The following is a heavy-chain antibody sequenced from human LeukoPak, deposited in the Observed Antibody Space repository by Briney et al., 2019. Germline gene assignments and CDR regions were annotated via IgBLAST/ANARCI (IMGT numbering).Heavy chain of an antibody. CDR3: ARDAKYYYGSRTYFFFEY. CDR2: MYTSGST. Sequence: SETLSLTCTVSGGSISSGSYYWSWIRQPAGKGLEWIGRMYTSGSTNYNPSLKSRVTMSIDTSKNQFSLKLSSVTAADTAIYYCARDAKYYYGSRTYFFFEYWGQGTLLSVSS. CDR1: GGSISSGSYY. J-gene: IGHJ4*02. D-gene: IGHD3-10*01. V-gene: IGHV4-61*02.